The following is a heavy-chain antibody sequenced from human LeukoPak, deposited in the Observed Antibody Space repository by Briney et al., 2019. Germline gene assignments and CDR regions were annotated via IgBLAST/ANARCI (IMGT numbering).Heavy chain of an antibody. CDR2: IGGSGSPI. V-gene: IGHV3-23*01. CDR1: GFTFSSHA. Sequence: PGGSLRLSCAASGFTFSSHAMSWVRQAPGKGLEWVSTIGGSGSPIFYTDSVKGRFTISRDNSRNTLHLQMNSLSAEDSAIYYCVKDFDYWGQGTLVTVSS. CDR3: VKDFDY. J-gene: IGHJ4*02.